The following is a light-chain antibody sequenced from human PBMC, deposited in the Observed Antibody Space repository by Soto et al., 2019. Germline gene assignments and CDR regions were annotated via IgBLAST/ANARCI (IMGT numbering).Light chain of an antibody. CDR2: RNH. CDR3: AAWDDSLRAVV. J-gene: IGLJ2*01. CDR1: RSNIGTYT. V-gene: IGLV1-44*01. Sequence: QSVLTQSPSASGTPGQRVTISCSGSRSNIGTYTVNWYQQLPGTAPTLLIFRNHQRPSGVPDRFSGCKSGTSASLALSGPQSEDEVDYYRAAWDDSLRAVVFGGGTKLTVL.